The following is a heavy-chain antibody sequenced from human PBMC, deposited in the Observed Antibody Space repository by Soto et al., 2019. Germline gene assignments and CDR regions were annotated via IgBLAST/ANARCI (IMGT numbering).Heavy chain of an antibody. CDR1: GYTFTRYY. Sequence: ASVKVSCKTSGYTFTRYYIHWVRQAPGQGLEWMGWINPNSGGTNYAQNFQGRVTMTRDTSITTAYMELSRLRSDDTAVYYCAREKRGVAARPGNYYYYGLDIWGQGTTVTVSS. J-gene: IGHJ6*02. CDR2: INPNSGGT. CDR3: AREKRGVAARPGNYYYYGLDI. D-gene: IGHD6-6*01. V-gene: IGHV1-2*02.